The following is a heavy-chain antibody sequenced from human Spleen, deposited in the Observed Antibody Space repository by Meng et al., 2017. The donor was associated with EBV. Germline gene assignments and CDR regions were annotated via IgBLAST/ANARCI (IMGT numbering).Heavy chain of an antibody. CDR3: ARGEQWLGPDY. Sequence: EVQLVESGGALIQPGGSLRLSCAASGFTVSSNYMSWARQAPVKGLEWVSIIYSGGSTYYRDSVKGRFTISRDNSKNTLYLQMNSLRAEDTAVYYCARGEQWLGPDYWGQGTLVTVSS. CDR2: IYSGGST. D-gene: IGHD6-19*01. CDR1: GFTVSSNY. J-gene: IGHJ4*02. V-gene: IGHV3-53*01.